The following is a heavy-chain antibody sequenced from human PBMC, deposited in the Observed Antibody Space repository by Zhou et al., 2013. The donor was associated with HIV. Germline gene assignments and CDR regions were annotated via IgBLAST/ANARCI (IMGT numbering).Heavy chain of an antibody. CDR1: GYTLADLA. Sequence: QVQLLQSGAEVKPPGASVKVSCKVFGYTLADLAIHWVRLPPGQGLEWMGWVSTKNSHRYFAQRLQGRVTMTTDTSTSTAYMELRSLRSDDTAVYYCARDLGQQIPDWYFDLWGRGTLVTVSS. D-gene: IGHD6-13*01. J-gene: IGHJ2*01. CDR2: VSTKNSHR. CDR3: ARDLGQQIPDWYFDL. V-gene: IGHV1-18*01.